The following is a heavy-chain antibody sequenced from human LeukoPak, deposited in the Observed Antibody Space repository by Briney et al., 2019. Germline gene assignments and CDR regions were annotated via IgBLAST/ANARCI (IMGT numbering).Heavy chain of an antibody. V-gene: IGHV1-46*01. CDR3: ARGPPPYGSGTYYLDY. CDR1: GYTFTSYY. CDR2: INPSGGST. Sequence: ASVKASCKASGYTFTSYYMHWVRQAPGHGLEGMGIINPSGGSTSYAQKFQARVTMTRDTSTTTVYMELSSLRSEDTAVYYCARGPPPYGSGTYYLDYWGQGTLVTVSS. J-gene: IGHJ4*02. D-gene: IGHD3-10*01.